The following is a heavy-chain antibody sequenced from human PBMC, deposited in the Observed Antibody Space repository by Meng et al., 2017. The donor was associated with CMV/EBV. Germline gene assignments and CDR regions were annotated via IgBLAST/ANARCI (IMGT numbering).Heavy chain of an antibody. CDR3: ARGGGSYRYYYYYYGMDV. CDR1: GGTFSSYA. CDR2: IIPIFGTA. D-gene: IGHD1-26*01. J-gene: IGHJ6*02. Sequence: KVSCQASGGTFSSYAISWVRQAPGQGLEWMGGIIPIFGTANYAQKFQGRVTITTDESTSTAYMELSSLRSEDTAVYYCARGGGSYRYYYYYYGMDVWGQGTMVTVSS. V-gene: IGHV1-69*05.